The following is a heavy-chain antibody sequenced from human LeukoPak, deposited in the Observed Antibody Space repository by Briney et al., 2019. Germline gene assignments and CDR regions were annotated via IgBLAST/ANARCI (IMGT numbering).Heavy chain of an antibody. J-gene: IGHJ6*03. V-gene: IGHV4-38-2*01. D-gene: IGHD3-22*01. CDR2: IYHTGST. CDR3: ARLGYYDDYMDV. CDR1: GFSISSDKY. Sequence: PSETLSLTCAVSGFSISSDKYWGWIRQPPGKGLEWIGSIYHTGSTSYNPSLKSRVTISVDTSKNQFSLKLKSVTAADPAVYYWARLGYYDDYMDVWGRGTTVTVSS.